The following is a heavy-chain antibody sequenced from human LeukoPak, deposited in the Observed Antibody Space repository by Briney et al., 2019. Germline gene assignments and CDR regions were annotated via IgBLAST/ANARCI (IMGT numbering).Heavy chain of an antibody. CDR3: ARPQLVRGVGFDY. V-gene: IGHV1-2*02. CDR1: GYTFTGYY. D-gene: IGHD6-13*01. CDR2: INPNSGGT. J-gene: IGHJ4*02. Sequence: ASVKVSCKASGYTFTGYYMHWVRQAPGQGLEWMGWINPNSGGTNYAQKFQGRVTITADESTSTAYMELSSLRSEDTAVYYCARPQLVRGVGFDYWGQGTLVTVSS.